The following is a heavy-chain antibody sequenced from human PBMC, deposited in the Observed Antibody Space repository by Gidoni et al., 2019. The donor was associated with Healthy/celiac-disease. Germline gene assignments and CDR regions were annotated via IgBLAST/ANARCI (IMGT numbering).Heavy chain of an antibody. CDR3: ASTSCLFCAFDI. CDR1: GYSFTSYW. V-gene: IGHV5-51*01. J-gene: IGHJ3*02. Sequence: EVQRVQSGAEVKKPGEYLKISGKGSGYSFTSYWIGWVRQMPGKGLEWMGIIYPGDSATRYSPSFHGQVTIAADKSISTAYLQWSSLKASDTAMYYCASTSCLFCAFDIWGQGTMVTVSS. CDR2: IYPGDSAT. D-gene: IGHD2-2*01.